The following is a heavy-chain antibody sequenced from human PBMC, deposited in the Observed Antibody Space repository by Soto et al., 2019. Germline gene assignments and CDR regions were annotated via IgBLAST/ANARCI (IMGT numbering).Heavy chain of an antibody. J-gene: IGHJ5*02. CDR3: AREGEGHCISSSCLNWFDP. Sequence: GGSLRLSCAASGFTFNIYAMSWVSQAPGKGLEWVSYISSSGSTIYYADSVKGRFTISRDNAKNSLYLQMNSLRDEDTAVYYCAREGEGHCISSSCLNWFDPWGQGTMVTVSS. CDR1: GFTFNIYA. V-gene: IGHV3-48*02. D-gene: IGHD2-2*01. CDR2: ISSSGSTI.